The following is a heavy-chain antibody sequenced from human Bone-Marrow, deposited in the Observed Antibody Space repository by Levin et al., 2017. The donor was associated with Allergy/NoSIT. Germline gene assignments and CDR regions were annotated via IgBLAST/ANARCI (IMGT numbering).Heavy chain of an antibody. CDR3: TTVPYGDYNEGYYYYDYGMDV. J-gene: IGHJ6*02. V-gene: IGHV3-15*01. CDR1: GFTFSNAW. Sequence: GGSLRLSCAASGFTFSNAWMSWVRQAPGKGLEWVGRIKSKTDGGTTDYAAPVKGRFTISRDDSKNTLYLQMNSLKTEDTAVYYCTTVPYGDYNEGYYYYDYGMDVWGQGTTVTVSS. CDR2: IKSKTDGGTT. D-gene: IGHD4-17*01.